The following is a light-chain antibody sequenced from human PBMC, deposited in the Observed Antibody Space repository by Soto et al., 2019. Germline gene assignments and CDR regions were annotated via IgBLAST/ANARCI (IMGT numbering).Light chain of an antibody. CDR1: NSNIGSNF. Sequence: QSVLTQPPSASGTPGQRVTISCSGGNSNIGSNFVYWYQQFPGTAPRLLIYKXNQRPSGVPDRFSXSXSXXXAXXXXXXLRSEDEADYSCAAWDDSLSGVVFGGGTKLTVL. V-gene: IGLV1-47*01. CDR3: AAWDDSLSGVV. CDR2: KXN. J-gene: IGLJ2*01.